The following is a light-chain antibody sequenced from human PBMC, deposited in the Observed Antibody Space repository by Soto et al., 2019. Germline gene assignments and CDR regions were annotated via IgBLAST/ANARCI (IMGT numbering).Light chain of an antibody. J-gene: IGLJ2*01. CDR3: SSYTSSSTLDVV. V-gene: IGLV2-14*01. Sequence: QSALTQPPSASGSPGQSVTISCTGSSSDVGGYEYVSWYQQHPSKAPKLMIYEVSNRPSGVSNRFSGSKSGNTASLTISGLQAEDEADCYCSSYTSSSTLDVVFGGGTKLTVL. CDR2: EVS. CDR1: SSDVGGYEY.